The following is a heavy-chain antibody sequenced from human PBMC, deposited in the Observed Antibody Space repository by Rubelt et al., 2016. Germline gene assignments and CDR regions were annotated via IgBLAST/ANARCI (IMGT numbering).Heavy chain of an antibody. CDR2: IKQDESEK. J-gene: IGHJ4*02. V-gene: IGHV3-7*01. CDR3: ARCSRQLVLDGFDY. D-gene: IGHD6-13*01. CDR1: GFSFSDHY. Sequence: EVQLVESGGGLVQPGGSLRLSCAASGFSFSDHYMEWVRQAPGRGLGWVANIKQDESEKNYVDSVKGRFTISRDNAKNSLYLQMNSLRAEDTAVYYCARCSRQLVLDGFDYWGQGTLVTVSS.